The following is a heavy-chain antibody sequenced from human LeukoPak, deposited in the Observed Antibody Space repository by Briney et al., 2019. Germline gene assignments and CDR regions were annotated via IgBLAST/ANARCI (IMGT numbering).Heavy chain of an antibody. Sequence: SETLSLTCTVSGGSISGYYWSWIRQPPGKGLEWIGYIYTSGSTNYNPSLKSRVTISVDTSKNQFSLKLSSVTAADTAVYYCARHDTGGWFDPWGQGTLVTVSS. V-gene: IGHV4-4*09. J-gene: IGHJ5*02. CDR2: IYTSGST. D-gene: IGHD5-18*01. CDR1: GGSISGYY. CDR3: ARHDTGGWFDP.